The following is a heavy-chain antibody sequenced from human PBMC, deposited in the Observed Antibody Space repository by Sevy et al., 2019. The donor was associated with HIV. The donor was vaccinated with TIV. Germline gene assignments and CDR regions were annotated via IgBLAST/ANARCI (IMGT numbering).Heavy chain of an antibody. Sequence: SETLSLTCTVSGGSISSYYWSWIRQPPGKGLEWIGYIYYSGSTNYNPSLKSRVTISVDTSKNQFSLRLSSVTAADTAVYYCARRPPKGEKGFDYWGQGTLVTVSS. D-gene: IGHD3-16*01. J-gene: IGHJ4*02. V-gene: IGHV4-59*08. CDR2: IYYSGST. CDR3: ARRPPKGEKGFDY. CDR1: GGSISSYY.